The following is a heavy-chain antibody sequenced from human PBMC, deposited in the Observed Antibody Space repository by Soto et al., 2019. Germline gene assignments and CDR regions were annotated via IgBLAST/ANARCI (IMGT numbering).Heavy chain of an antibody. CDR1: GGSFSGYY. CDR3: ARGKREVVPAATPLPYFDY. D-gene: IGHD2-2*01. V-gene: IGHV4-34*01. Sequence: QVQLQQWGAGLLKPSETLSLTCAVYGGSFSGYYWSWIRQPPGKGREWIGEINHSGSTNYKPSLTSRVTISVDTSKNQFSLKLSSVTAADTAVYYCARGKREVVPAATPLPYFDYWGQGTLVTVSS. CDR2: INHSGST. J-gene: IGHJ4*02.